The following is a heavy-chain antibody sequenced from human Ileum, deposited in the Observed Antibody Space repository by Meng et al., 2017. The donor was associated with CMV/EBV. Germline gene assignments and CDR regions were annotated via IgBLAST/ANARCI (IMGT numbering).Heavy chain of an antibody. CDR3: ARAEDRDTNGRGDAFGV. J-gene: IGHJ3*01. D-gene: IGHD2-21*02. V-gene: IGHV4-30-4*08. Sequence: SETLSLTCTVSGASINSGDYSWNWIRLPPGKGLEWMGYVYNRGTIYCNPSLKSRLALSVESSKNQLYMTLTAVTAADAGTYFCARAEDRDTNGRGDAFGVWGRGTVVTVSS. CDR1: GASINSGDYS. CDR2: VYNRGTI.